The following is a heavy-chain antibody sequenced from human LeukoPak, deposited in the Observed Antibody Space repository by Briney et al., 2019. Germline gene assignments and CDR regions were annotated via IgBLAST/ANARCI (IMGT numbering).Heavy chain of an antibody. J-gene: IGHJ4*02. CDR1: GGTFSSYA. Sequence: GASVKVSCKASGGTFSSYAMSWVRQAPGKGLEWVSAISGCGGSTYYADSVKGRFTISRDNSKNTLYLQMNSLRAEDTAVYYCAKGGVVVAATLFDYWGQGTLVTVSS. D-gene: IGHD2-15*01. CDR2: ISGCGGST. CDR3: AKGGVVVAATLFDY. V-gene: IGHV3-23*01.